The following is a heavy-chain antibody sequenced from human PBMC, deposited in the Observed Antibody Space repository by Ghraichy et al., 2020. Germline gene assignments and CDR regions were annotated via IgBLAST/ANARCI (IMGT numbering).Heavy chain of an antibody. D-gene: IGHD3-3*01. CDR1: GFTFSSFS. V-gene: IGHV3-48*01. CDR3: ARAADSDY. CDR2: ISTGSSTI. J-gene: IGHJ4*02. Sequence: GGSLRLSCVASGFTFSSFSMNWVRQAPGKGLEWVSYISTGSSTIYYADSVKGRFTISRDNAKNSLYLQMNSLRAEDTAVYYCARAADSDYWGQGTLVTVSS.